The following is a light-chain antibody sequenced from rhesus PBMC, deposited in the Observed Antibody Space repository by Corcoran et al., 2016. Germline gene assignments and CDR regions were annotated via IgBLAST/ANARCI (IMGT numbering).Light chain of an antibody. CDR3: QQQNSYPWT. CDR2: YAS. Sequence: DIQMTQTPSSLSASVGDTVTITCRASQGISNYLAWYPQKPGKAPKPLIYYASNLESGVPSRFSGSGAGTDFTLTLSSLRPGDFAKYYLQQQNSYPWTFGQGNKVEIK. J-gene: IGKJ1*01. CDR1: QGISNY. V-gene: IGKV1S14*01.